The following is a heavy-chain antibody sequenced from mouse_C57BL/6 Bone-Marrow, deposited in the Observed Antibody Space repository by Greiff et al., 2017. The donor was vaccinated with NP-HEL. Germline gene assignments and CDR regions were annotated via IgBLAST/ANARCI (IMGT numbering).Heavy chain of an antibody. CDR2: INPSSGYT. CDR3: ASYGNYKNFDV. J-gene: IGHJ1*03. CDR1: GYTFTSYT. V-gene: IGHV1-4*01. D-gene: IGHD2-1*01. Sequence: QVQLQQSGAELARPGASVKMSCKASGYTFTSYTMHWVKQRPGQGLEWIGYINPSSGYTKYNQKFKDKATLTADKSSSTASMQLSSLTSEDSAVYYCASYGNYKNFDVWGTGTTVTVSS.